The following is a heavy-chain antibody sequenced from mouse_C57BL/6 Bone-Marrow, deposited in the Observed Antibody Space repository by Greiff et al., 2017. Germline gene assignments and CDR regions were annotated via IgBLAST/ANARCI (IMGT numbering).Heavy chain of an antibody. Sequence: EVKLVESGPGLVKPSQSLSLTCSVTGYSITSGYYWNWIRQFPGNKLEWMGYISYDGSNNYNPSLKNRISITRDTSKNQFFLKLNSVTTEDTATYYCAREGTTVVAYYAMDYWGQGTSVTVSS. CDR2: ISYDGSN. D-gene: IGHD1-1*01. J-gene: IGHJ4*01. CDR1: GYSITSGYY. V-gene: IGHV3-6*01. CDR3: AREGTTVVAYYAMDY.